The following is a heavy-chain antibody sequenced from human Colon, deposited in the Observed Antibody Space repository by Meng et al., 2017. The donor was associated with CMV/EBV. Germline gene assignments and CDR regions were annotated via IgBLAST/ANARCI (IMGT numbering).Heavy chain of an antibody. J-gene: IGHJ5*02. V-gene: IGHV4-34*01. CDR2: INHGGDT. CDR3: ARGLGSGYYFYRWFDP. Sequence: WTWIRQPPGKGLEWIGEINHGGDTNYNPALKSRISMSVDASKNQFSLNLRSVTAADTAVYYCARGLGSGYYFYRWFDPWGQGTLVTVSS. D-gene: IGHD3-22*01.